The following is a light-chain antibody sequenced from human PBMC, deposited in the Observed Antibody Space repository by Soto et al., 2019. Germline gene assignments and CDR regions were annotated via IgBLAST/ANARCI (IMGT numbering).Light chain of an antibody. CDR1: RSDIGSYDY. J-gene: IGLJ1*01. V-gene: IGLV2-14*01. CDR3: SAHTTSFTFV. CDR2: EVS. Sequence: QSALTQPPSASGSPGQSITISCIGSRSDIGSYDYVSWHQHQQGKAPKVLIYEVSSRPSGVSSRFSGSRSGNTASLTISGLQPEDEATYYCSAHTTSFTFVFGPGTKLTVL.